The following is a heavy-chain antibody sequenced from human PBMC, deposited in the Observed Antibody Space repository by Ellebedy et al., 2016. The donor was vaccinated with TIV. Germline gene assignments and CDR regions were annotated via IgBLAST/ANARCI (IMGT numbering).Heavy chain of an antibody. CDR1: GFTFNNYG. Sequence: GESLKISCAASGFTFNNYGMHWVRQAPGKGLEWVAVVWSDGSNKYYADSVKGRFTISRDNSKNTLYLQMNSLRAEDMAVYYCARRGYCSGGSCASVPFDYWGQGTLVTVSS. D-gene: IGHD2-15*01. CDR2: VWSDGSNK. CDR3: ARRGYCSGGSCASVPFDY. V-gene: IGHV3-33*01. J-gene: IGHJ4*02.